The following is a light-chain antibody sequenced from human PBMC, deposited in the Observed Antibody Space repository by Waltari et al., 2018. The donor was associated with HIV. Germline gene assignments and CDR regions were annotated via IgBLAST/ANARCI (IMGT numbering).Light chain of an antibody. Sequence: SYELTQPPSVSVSPGQTATLTCSGDALTTHFAYWYQQKPGQAPLLVIYKDSGRPSGIPDRFSGSNSGTTVTLIISGVQAEDEADYYCESADSTGNYWAFGGGTKLTVL. CDR3: ESADSTGNYWA. J-gene: IGLJ2*01. CDR1: ALTTHF. V-gene: IGLV3-25*03. CDR2: KDS.